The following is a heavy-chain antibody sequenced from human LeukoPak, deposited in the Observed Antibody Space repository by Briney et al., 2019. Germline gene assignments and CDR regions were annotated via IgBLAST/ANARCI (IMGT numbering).Heavy chain of an antibody. CDR3: ARGVRGIDKYYFDY. V-gene: IGHV1-2*02. CDR1: GYTFTGYY. Sequence: ASVKVSFKASGYTFTGYYMHWVRQAPGQGLEWMGWINPNSGGTNYAQKFQGRVTMTRDTSISTAYMELSRLRSDDTAVYYCARGVRGIDKYYFDYWGQGTLVTVSS. D-gene: IGHD3-10*01. J-gene: IGHJ4*02. CDR2: INPNSGGT.